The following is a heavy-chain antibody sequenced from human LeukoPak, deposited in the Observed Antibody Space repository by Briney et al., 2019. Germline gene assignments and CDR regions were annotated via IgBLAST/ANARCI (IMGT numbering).Heavy chain of an antibody. CDR2: ISSSSSYI. Sequence: GGSLRLSCAASGFTFSSYSMNWVRQAPGKGLEWVSSISSSSSYIYYADSVKGRFTISRDNAKNSLYLQMNSLRAEDTAVYYCARSGFGESIAAARVCFDPWGQGTLVTVSS. CDR3: ARSGFGESIAAARVCFDP. J-gene: IGHJ5*02. V-gene: IGHV3-21*01. D-gene: IGHD6-13*01. CDR1: GFTFSSYS.